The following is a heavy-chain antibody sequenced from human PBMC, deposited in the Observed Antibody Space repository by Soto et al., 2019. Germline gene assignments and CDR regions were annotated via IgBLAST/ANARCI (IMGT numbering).Heavy chain of an antibody. CDR3: AGQWAAGYGAFDP. CDR1: GGSINSNRW. CDR2: IHDGGTT. Sequence: QVKLQESGPGLVKPSGTLSLTCAVSGGSINSNRWWTWVRQAPGKGLEWIGEIHDGGTTNYNLSLKSRVTVSIDESKNQFSLDMKSVSAADTAVYYCAGQWAAGYGAFDPWGQGILVTVSS. J-gene: IGHJ5*02. V-gene: IGHV4-4*02. D-gene: IGHD3-9*01.